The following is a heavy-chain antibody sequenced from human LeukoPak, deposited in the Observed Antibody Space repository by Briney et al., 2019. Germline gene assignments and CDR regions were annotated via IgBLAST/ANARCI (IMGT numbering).Heavy chain of an antibody. D-gene: IGHD4-17*01. J-gene: IGHJ4*02. CDR3: ARGFKPWTYGDPGFDY. Sequence: PSETLSLTCTVSGGSISSYYWSWIRQPAGKGLEWIGRIYTTGSTNYNPSLKSRVTMSVDTSKNQFSLKLSSVTAADTAVYYCARGFKPWTYGDPGFDYWGQGTLVTVSS. CDR1: GGSISSYY. CDR2: IYTTGST. V-gene: IGHV4-4*07.